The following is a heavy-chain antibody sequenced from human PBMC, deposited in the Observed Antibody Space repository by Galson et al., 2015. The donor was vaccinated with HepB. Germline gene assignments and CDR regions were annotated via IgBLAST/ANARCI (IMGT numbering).Heavy chain of an antibody. Sequence: SLRLSCAASGFTFSSYSMNWVRQAPGKGLEWVSSISSSSSYIYYADSVKGRFTISRDNAKNSLYLQMNSLRAEDTAVYYCARVRWQQLEPPDYWGQGTLVTVSS. CDR1: GFTFSSYS. J-gene: IGHJ4*02. CDR2: ISSSSSYI. CDR3: ARVRWQQLEPPDY. D-gene: IGHD1-1*01. V-gene: IGHV3-21*01.